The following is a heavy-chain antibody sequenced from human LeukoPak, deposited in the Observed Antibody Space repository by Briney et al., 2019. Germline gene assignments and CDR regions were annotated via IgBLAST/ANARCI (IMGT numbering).Heavy chain of an antibody. Sequence: SQTLSLTCAISGDSVSSNSAAWNWIRQSPSRGLEWLGRTYYRSKWYNDYAVSVKSRITINPDTSKNQFSLQLNSVTPEDTAVYYCARDEPYYGYVWGSYRYNWFDPWGQGTLVTVSS. CDR2: TYYRSKWYN. CDR1: GDSVSSNSAA. D-gene: IGHD3-16*02. CDR3: ARDEPYYGYVWGSYRYNWFDP. J-gene: IGHJ5*02. V-gene: IGHV6-1*01.